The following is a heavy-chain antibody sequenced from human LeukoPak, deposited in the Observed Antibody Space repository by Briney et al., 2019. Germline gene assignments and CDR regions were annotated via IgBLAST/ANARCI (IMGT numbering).Heavy chain of an antibody. Sequence: PGGSLRLSCAASGFTFSSYAMSWVRQAPGKGLEGVSAIRSVGDNTYYADSVKGRFTSSRDNSKNTLYVQMTSLRAEDTAVYYCAREDATMVLSLDYWGQGALVTVSS. CDR1: GFTFSSYA. V-gene: IGHV3-23*01. CDR2: IRSVGDNT. D-gene: IGHD5-18*01. J-gene: IGHJ4*02. CDR3: AREDATMVLSLDY.